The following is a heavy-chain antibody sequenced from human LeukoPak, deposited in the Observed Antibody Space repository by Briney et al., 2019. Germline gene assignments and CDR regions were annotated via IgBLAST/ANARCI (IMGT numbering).Heavy chain of an antibody. Sequence: ASVKVSCKASGYTFTGYYMHWVRQAPGQGLEWMGWINPNSGGTNYAQKFQGRVTMTRDTSISTAYMELSRLRSDDTAEYYCARDRWGYKDWFDPWGQGTLVTVSS. D-gene: IGHD1-14*01. J-gene: IGHJ5*02. V-gene: IGHV1-2*02. CDR2: INPNSGGT. CDR1: GYTFTGYY. CDR3: ARDRWGYKDWFDP.